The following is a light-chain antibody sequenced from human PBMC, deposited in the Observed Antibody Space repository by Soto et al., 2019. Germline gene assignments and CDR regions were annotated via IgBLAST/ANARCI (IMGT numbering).Light chain of an antibody. CDR2: KAS. CDR3: QHYKSYSEP. CDR1: QTISSW. V-gene: IGKV1-5*03. J-gene: IGKJ1*01. Sequence: DIQVTQYPSTLSGSLGDRVTITCRASQTISSWLAWYQQKPGKAPKLLIYKASTLKSGGPSRFSGSGSGTEFTLTISSLQPEDFATYYCQHYKSYSEPFGQGTKVDIK.